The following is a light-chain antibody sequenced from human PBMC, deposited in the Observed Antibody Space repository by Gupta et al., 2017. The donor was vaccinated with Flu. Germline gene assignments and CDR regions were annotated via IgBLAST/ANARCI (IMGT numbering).Light chain of an antibody. CDR3: QYIRSTPP. J-gene: IGKJ1*01. CDR1: QNIDSR. V-gene: IGKV1-39*01. Sequence: VGDRFTITCRTSQNIDSRLNWYQQKPGKAPHLLIYSTSNLQSGVPSRFSGSGSGTEFTLTISSLQPEDFATYYCQYIRSTPPFGQGTKVEVK. CDR2: STS.